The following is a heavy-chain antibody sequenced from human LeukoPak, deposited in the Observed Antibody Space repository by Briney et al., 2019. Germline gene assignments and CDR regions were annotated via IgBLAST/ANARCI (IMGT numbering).Heavy chain of an antibody. Sequence: PSETLSLTCTVSGGSISSYYWSWIRQPTGKGLEWIGYIYYSGSTNYNPSLKSRVTISVDTSKNQFSLKLSSVTAADTAVYYCARATVVVAGPWYFDLWGRGTLVTVSS. D-gene: IGHD2-15*01. CDR3: ARATVVVAGPWYFDL. CDR1: GGSISSYY. CDR2: IYYSGST. V-gene: IGHV4-59*08. J-gene: IGHJ2*01.